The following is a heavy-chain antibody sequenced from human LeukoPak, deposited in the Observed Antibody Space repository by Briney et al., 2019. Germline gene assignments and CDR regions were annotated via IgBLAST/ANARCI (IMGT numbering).Heavy chain of an antibody. CDR1: GFTFDDYG. CDR3: ARGYGSGEDGDY. CDR2: INWNGGST. V-gene: IGHV3-20*04. Sequence: GESLRLSCAASGFTFDDYGMSWVRQAPGKGLEWVSGINWNGGSTGYADSVKGRFTISRDNAKNSLYLQMNSLRAEDTALYYCARGYGSGEDGDYWGQGTLVTVSS. D-gene: IGHD3-10*01. J-gene: IGHJ4*02.